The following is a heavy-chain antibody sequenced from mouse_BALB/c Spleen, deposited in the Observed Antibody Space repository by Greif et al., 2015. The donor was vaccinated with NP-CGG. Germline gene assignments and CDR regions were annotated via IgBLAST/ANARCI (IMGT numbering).Heavy chain of an antibody. Sequence: LQQSGSELVRPGASVKLSCKASGYTFTSYWMHWVKQRPGQGLEWIGNIYPGSGSTNYDEKFKSKATLTVDTSSSTAYMQLSSLTSEDSAVYYCTRNDGAWFAYWGQGTLVTVSA. J-gene: IGHJ3*01. D-gene: IGHD2-12*01. CDR3: TRNDGAWFAY. CDR1: GYTFTSYW. V-gene: IGHV1S22*01. CDR2: IYPGSGST.